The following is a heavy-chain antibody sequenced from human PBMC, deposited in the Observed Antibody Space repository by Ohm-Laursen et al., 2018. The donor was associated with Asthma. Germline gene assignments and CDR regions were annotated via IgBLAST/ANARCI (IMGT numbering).Heavy chain of an antibody. CDR2: IKQDGSEK. CDR3: AREGSFFYYGMDV. V-gene: IGHV3-7*01. CDR1: GFTFSSYW. D-gene: IGHD2/OR15-2a*01. Sequence: GSLRLSCTASGFTFSSYWMSWVRQAPGKGLEWVANIKQDGSEKYYVDSVKGRFTISRDNAKNSLYLQMNSLRAEDTAVYYCAREGSFFYYGMDVWGQGTTVTVSS. J-gene: IGHJ6*02.